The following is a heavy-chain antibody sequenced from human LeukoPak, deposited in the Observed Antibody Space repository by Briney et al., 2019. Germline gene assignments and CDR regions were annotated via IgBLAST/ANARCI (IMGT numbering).Heavy chain of an antibody. J-gene: IGHJ4*02. D-gene: IGHD3-10*01. Sequence: GGSLRLSCAASGFTFSNYGIHWVRQAPGTGLEWVSVISYDGSKKYYADSVKGRFSISRDNSKNTLYVQMDSLRPEDTAVYYCATERSGRGSLFYYGSGSFYGFAYWGQGTLVTVSS. CDR2: ISYDGSKK. CDR3: ATERSGRGSLFYYGSGSFYGFAY. V-gene: IGHV3-30*03. CDR1: GFTFSNYG.